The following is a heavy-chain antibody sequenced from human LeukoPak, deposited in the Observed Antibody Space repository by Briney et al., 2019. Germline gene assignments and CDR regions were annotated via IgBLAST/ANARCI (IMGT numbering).Heavy chain of an antibody. V-gene: IGHV3-23*01. Sequence: PGGSLRLSCAASGFTFSSYAMSWVRQAPGKGLEWVSAISGSGGSTYYADSVKGRFTISRDNSKNTLYLQMNSLRAEDTAVYYCAKDRRYYDSSGYHYFDYWGQGTLVTVSS. CDR2: ISGSGGST. CDR1: GFTFSSYA. CDR3: AKDRRYYDSSGYHYFDY. D-gene: IGHD3-22*01. J-gene: IGHJ4*02.